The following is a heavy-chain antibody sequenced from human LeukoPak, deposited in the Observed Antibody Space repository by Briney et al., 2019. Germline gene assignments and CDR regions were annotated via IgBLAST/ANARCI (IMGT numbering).Heavy chain of an antibody. CDR1: GFTVSSNY. J-gene: IGHJ4*02. D-gene: IGHD3-22*01. Sequence: GGSLRLSCAASGFTVSSNYMSWVRQAPGKGLEWVSVISTSGSTYYADSVKGRFTISRDNSKNTLYLQMHSLRLEDTAVYYCARSLYYYDSSGYYYYWGQGTLVTVSS. V-gene: IGHV3-66*02. CDR3: ARSLYYYDSSGYYYY. CDR2: ISTSGST.